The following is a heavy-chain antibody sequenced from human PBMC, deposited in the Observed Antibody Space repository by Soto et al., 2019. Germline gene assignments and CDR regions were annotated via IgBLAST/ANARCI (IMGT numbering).Heavy chain of an antibody. V-gene: IGHV3-48*01. J-gene: IGHJ4*02. CDR2: ISSSSSTI. CDR3: ARDPGGITFGGVIVRDY. Sequence: GGSLRLSCAASGLPFSSYSMNWVRQAPGKGLEWVSYISSSSSTIYYADSVKGRFTISRDNAKNSLYLQMNSLRAEDTAVYYCARDPGGITFGGVIVRDYWGQGTLITVSS. D-gene: IGHD3-16*02. CDR1: GLPFSSYS.